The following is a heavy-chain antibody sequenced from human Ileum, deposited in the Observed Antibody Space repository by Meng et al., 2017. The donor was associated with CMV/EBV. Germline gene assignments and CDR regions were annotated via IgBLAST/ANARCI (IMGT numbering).Heavy chain of an antibody. V-gene: IGHV4-34*01. CDR1: DASFSDFY. CDR3: ARGQDNHKGGVH. J-gene: IGHJ4*02. CDR2: IHPSGST. Sequence: QVWGAGRLKPSETLSLTCDVYDASFSDFYWSWTRHLPGKGLEWIGEIHPSGSTHYNPSLESRVSISVHMSNNQFSLKVSSVTAADTAAYYCARGQDNHKGGVHWGQGTLVTVSS. D-gene: IGHD1-14*01.